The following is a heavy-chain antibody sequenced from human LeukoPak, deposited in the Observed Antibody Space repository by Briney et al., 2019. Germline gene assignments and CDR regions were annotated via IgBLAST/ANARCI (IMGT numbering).Heavy chain of an antibody. CDR2: INPSGGST. CDR1: GYTFTSYY. V-gene: IGHV1-46*01. J-gene: IGHJ6*02. CDR3: ARFGMEWLLYRTYYYYYGMDV. Sequence: ASVKVSCKASGYTFTSYYMHWVRQAPGQGLEWMGIINPSGGSTSYAQKFQGRVTMTRDTSTSTVYMELSSLRSEDTAVYYCARFGMEWLLYRTYYYYYGMDVWGQGTTVTVSS. D-gene: IGHD3-3*01.